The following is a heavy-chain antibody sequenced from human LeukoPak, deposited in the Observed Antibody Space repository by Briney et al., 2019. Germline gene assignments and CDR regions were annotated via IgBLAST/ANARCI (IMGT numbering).Heavy chain of an antibody. Sequence: PSQTLSLTCTVSGGSISSGGYYWSWIRQHPGKGLGGFGYIYYSGSTYYNPSLKSRVTISVDTSKNQFSLKLSSVTAADTAVYYCAREIFRSHRKSGYFDLWGRGTLVTVSS. V-gene: IGHV4-31*03. CDR1: GGSISSGGYY. CDR2: IYYSGST. CDR3: AREIFRSHRKSGYFDL. D-gene: IGHD3-9*01. J-gene: IGHJ2*01.